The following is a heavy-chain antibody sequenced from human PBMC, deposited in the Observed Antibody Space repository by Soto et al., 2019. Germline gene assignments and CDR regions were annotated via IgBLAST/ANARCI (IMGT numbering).Heavy chain of an antibody. CDR1: GFTFSSYE. CDR3: ARTEWLQSRAGFDY. J-gene: IGHJ4*02. D-gene: IGHD5-12*01. Sequence: EVQLVESGGGLVQPGGSLRLSCAASGFTFSSYEMNWVRQAPGKGLELVSYISSSGSTIYYADSVKGRFTISRDNAKNSLYLQMNSLRAEDTAVYYCARTEWLQSRAGFDYWGQGTLVTVSS. CDR2: ISSSGSTI. V-gene: IGHV3-48*03.